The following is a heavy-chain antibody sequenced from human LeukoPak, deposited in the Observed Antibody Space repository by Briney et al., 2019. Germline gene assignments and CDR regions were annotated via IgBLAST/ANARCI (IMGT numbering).Heavy chain of an antibody. D-gene: IGHD6-19*01. Sequence: GGSLRLSCAASGFTFSTYSMTWVRQGPGKGLEWVSSIYPSGDSTSYADSVKGRFTISRDNSKNTLYLQMNSLRTEDTAIYYCAKDVVPDSGWDLDYWGQGTLVTVSS. CDR3: AKDVVPDSGWDLDY. V-gene: IGHV3-23*01. CDR2: IYPSGDST. J-gene: IGHJ4*02. CDR1: GFTFSTYS.